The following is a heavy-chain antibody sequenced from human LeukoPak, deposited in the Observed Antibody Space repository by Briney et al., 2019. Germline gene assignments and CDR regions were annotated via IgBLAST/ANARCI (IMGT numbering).Heavy chain of an antibody. CDR3: ARGVFTYYYLDV. CDR1: SDSISSYT. CDR2: VFYSGST. D-gene: IGHD3-10*01. Sequence: SETLSLTCSVSSDSISSYTWNWIRKPPGKGLEWIGYVFYSGSTNYSPFFKSRVTISLDTSKTRFSLRLSSVTAADTAVYFCARGVFTYYYLDVWGKGTTVTISS. V-gene: IGHV4-59*01. J-gene: IGHJ6*03.